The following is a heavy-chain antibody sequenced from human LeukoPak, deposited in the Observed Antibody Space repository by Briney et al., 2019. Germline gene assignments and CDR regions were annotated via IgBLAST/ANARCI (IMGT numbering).Heavy chain of an antibody. CDR1: GFTFSSYW. J-gene: IGHJ4*02. D-gene: IGHD3-10*01. CDR2: IKQDGSEK. V-gene: IGHV3-7*01. Sequence: GGSLRLSCAASGFTFSSYWMSWVRQAPGKGLEWVANIKQDGSEKYYVDSVKGRFTISRDNAKNSLYLQMNSLRAEDTAVYYCARESDYYGSGSYSDYWGQGTLVTVSS. CDR3: ARESDYYGSGSYSDY.